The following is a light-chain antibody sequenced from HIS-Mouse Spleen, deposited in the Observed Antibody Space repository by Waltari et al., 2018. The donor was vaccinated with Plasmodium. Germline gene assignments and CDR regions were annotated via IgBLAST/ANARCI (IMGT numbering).Light chain of an antibody. Sequence: ATRMTPSPSSFSAATGYRVTITCRASQGISSYLAWYQQKPGKAPKLLIYAASTLQSGVPLRFSGSGSGTDFTLTISCLQSEDFATYYCQQYYSYPYTFGQGTKLEIK. CDR2: AAS. CDR3: QQYYSYPYT. CDR1: QGISSY. J-gene: IGKJ2*01. V-gene: IGKV1-8*01.